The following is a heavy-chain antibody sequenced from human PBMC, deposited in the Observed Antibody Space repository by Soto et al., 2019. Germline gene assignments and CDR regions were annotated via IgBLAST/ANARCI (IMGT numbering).Heavy chain of an antibody. CDR3: AKATTGYFDY. CDR2: ISGSGGSA. V-gene: IGHV3-23*01. CDR1: GFTFSNYA. J-gene: IGHJ4*02. D-gene: IGHD1-1*01. Sequence: EVQLLESGGGLVQPGGSLRLSCAASGFTFSNYAMSWVRQAPGKGLECVSVISGSGGSASYADSVKGRFTISRDNSKSTPDLQMNSLRAEDTAVYYCAKATTGYFDYWGQGTLVTVSS.